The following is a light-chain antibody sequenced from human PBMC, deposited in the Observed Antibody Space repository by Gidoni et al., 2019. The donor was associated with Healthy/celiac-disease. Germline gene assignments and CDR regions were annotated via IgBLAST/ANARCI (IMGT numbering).Light chain of an antibody. CDR3: QQYNNWPPWT. V-gene: IGKV3-15*01. CDR2: GAS. CDR1: QSGSSN. J-gene: IGKJ1*01. Sequence: EIVMTHSPATLSVSPGERATLSCRASQSGSSNLAWYQQKPGQAPRLLIYGASTMATGIPARFSGRGAGTEFTLTISSLQSEEFAVYYCQQYNNWPPWTFGQGTKVEIK.